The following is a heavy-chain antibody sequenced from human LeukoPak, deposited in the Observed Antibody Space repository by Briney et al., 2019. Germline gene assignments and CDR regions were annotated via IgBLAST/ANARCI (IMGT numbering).Heavy chain of an antibody. CDR2: ISGDGVHI. D-gene: IGHD3-10*01. J-gene: IGHJ5*02. CDR1: GFTFSNYA. Sequence: GGSLRLSSAASGFTFSNYAMTWVRQAPGKGLEWISAISGDGVHIFYAGSVKGRFFVSRDNSRNTVALQMNSLRAEDTAFYYCAKRRDVDASGSPVYASWGQGTLVTVSS. CDR3: AKRRDVDASGSPVYAS. V-gene: IGHV3-23*01.